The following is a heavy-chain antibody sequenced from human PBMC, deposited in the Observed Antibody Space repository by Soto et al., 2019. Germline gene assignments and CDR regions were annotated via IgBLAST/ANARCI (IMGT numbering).Heavy chain of an antibody. CDR2: IIPIFGTA. CDR3: ARVGPLVGATAMGYYYYGMDV. CDR1: GGTFSSYA. J-gene: IGHJ6*02. D-gene: IGHD1-26*01. V-gene: IGHV1-69*13. Sequence: VASVKVSCKASGGTFSSYAISWVRQAPGQGLEWMGGIIPIFGTANYAQKFQGRVTITADESTSTAYMELSSLRSEDTAVYYCARVGPLVGATAMGYYYYGMDVWGQGTTVTVSS.